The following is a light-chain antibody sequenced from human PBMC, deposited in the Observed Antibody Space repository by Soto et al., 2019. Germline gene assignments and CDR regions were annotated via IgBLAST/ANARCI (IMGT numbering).Light chain of an antibody. CDR3: QQYNNWPPWT. J-gene: IGKJ1*01. Sequence: ETVMTQSPATLSVSPGDRVTLSCRASQTIHTNLAWFQQKPCQAPKLLIYGASTRDTGVPARFTGSGSGTEVTLTISSLQSEDFAVYFCQQYNNWPPWTFGQGTKVEI. CDR1: QTIHTN. CDR2: GAS. V-gene: IGKV3-15*01.